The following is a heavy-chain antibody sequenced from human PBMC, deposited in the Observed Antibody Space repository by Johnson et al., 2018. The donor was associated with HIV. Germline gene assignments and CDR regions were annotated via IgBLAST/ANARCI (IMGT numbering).Heavy chain of an antibody. CDR2: IKQDGSEK. D-gene: IGHD5-24*01. V-gene: IGHV3-7*01. Sequence: VQLVESGGGVVQPGGSLRVSCAASGFTVSSNYMNWVRQAPGKGLEWVANIKQDGSEKYFVDSVKGRVTISRDNAKNSLYLQMNSLRAEDTAVYFCARGCRDGYTCDVFDVWGQGTGVTVSS. CDR1: GFTVSSNY. J-gene: IGHJ3*01. CDR3: ARGCRDGYTCDVFDV.